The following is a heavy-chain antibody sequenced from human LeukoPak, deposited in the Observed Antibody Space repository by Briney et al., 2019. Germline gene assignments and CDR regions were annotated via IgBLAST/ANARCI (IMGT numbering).Heavy chain of an antibody. J-gene: IGHJ4*02. D-gene: IGHD5-24*01. CDR2: INHSGST. Sequence: SQTLSLTCTVSGGSISSGGYYWSWIRQPPGKGLEWIGEINHSGSTNYNPSLKSRVTISVDTSKNQFSLKLSSVTAADTAVYYCARGALEMATMYYFDYWGQGTLVTVSS. CDR1: GGSISSGGYY. V-gene: IGHV4-30-2*01. CDR3: ARGALEMATMYYFDY.